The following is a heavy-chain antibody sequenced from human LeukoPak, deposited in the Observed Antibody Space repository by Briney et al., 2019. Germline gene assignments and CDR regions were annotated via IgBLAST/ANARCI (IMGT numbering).Heavy chain of an antibody. J-gene: IGHJ6*03. D-gene: IGHD2-21*01. Sequence: GGSLRLSCAASGFTFSSYGMHWVRQAPGKGLEWVAVIWYDGSNKYYADSVKGRFTISRDNSKNTLYLQMNSLRAEDTAVYYCTRDPDRLNYYYYMDVWGKGTTVTLSS. CDR3: TRDPDRLNYYYYMDV. V-gene: IGHV3-33*01. CDR1: GFTFSSYG. CDR2: IWYDGSNK.